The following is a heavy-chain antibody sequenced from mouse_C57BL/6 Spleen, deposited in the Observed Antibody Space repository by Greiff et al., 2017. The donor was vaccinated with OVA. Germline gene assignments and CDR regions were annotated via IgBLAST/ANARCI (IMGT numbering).Heavy chain of an antibody. V-gene: IGHV5-17*01. CDR2: ISSGSSTI. Sequence: EVMLVESGGGLVKPGASLKLSCAASGFTFSDYGMHWVRQAPEKGLEWVAYISSGSSTIYYADTVKGRFTISRDNAKNTLFLQITSLRSEDTAMYYCASYPWFAYWGQGTLVTVSA. CDR1: GFTFSDYG. J-gene: IGHJ3*01. CDR3: ASYPWFAY.